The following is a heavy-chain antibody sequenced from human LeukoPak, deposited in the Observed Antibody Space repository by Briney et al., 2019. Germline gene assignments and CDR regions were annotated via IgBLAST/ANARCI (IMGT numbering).Heavy chain of an antibody. D-gene: IGHD2-21*01. V-gene: IGHV3-64*01. J-gene: IGHJ4*02. Sequence: AGGTLRLSCVASGFTLRDHGMHWVRQAPGKGLESVSAINSNGGSTYYAPSVKGRFTISREESKNTLYLQMGGLRTEDMAVYYCARDIYCGSDCYSRVIDYWGQGTLVTVSS. CDR2: INSNGGST. CDR3: ARDIYCGSDCYSRVIDY. CDR1: GFTLRDHG.